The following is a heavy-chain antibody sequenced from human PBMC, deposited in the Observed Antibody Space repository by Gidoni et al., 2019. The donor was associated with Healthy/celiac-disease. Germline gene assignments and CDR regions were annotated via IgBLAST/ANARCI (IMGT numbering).Heavy chain of an antibody. J-gene: IGHJ2*01. CDR3: TTDPYDSSGYYYLWYFDL. V-gene: IGHV3-15*01. Sequence: EVQLVASGGGLVMPGGSLRLSCAAPGFTFSTAWMRWVRQAPGKGLEWVGRIKSKTDGGTTDYAATVKGRFTISRDDSKNTLYLQMNSLKTEDTAVYYCTTDPYDSSGYYYLWYFDLWGRGTLVTVSS. D-gene: IGHD3-22*01. CDR2: IKSKTDGGTT. CDR1: GFTFSTAW.